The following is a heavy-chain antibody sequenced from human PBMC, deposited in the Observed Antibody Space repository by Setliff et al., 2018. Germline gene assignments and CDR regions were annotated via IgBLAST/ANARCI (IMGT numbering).Heavy chain of an antibody. J-gene: IGHJ4*02. CDR2: VYYSGTT. Sequence: SETLSLTCAVSGGSITSSTWWSWIRQPPGKGLEFIGYVYYSGTTNYDPSLKSRVTISVDTSKNQFSLKLNSMTTADTAVYYCARGGTYRYFDYWGQGTLVTVSS. V-gene: IGHV4-61*01. CDR3: ARGGTYRYFDY. CDR1: GGSITSSTW.